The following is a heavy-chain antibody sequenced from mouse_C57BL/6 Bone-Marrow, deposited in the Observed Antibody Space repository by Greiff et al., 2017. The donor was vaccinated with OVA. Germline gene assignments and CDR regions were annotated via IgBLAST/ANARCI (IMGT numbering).Heavy chain of an antibody. CDR2: IDPANGNT. CDR1: GFNIKNTY. V-gene: IGHV14-3*01. CDR3: AIGGTGTFDY. D-gene: IGHD4-1*01. J-gene: IGHJ2*01. Sequence: VQLQQSVAELVRPGASVKLSCTASGFNIKNTYMHWVKQRPEQGLEWIGRIDPANGNTKYAPKFQGTVTITAATSSHTAYLPLSSLTSEDTSIYYCAIGGTGTFDYWGQGTTLTVSS.